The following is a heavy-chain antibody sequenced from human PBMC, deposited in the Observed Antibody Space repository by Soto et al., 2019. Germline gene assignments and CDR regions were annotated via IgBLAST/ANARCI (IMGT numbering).Heavy chain of an antibody. D-gene: IGHD3-16*02. CDR2: ISWNSGSI. Sequence: GGSLRLSCAASGFTFDDYAMHWVRQAPGKGLEWVSGISWNSGSIGYADSVKGRFTISRDNAKNSLYLQMNSLRAEDTALYYCAKDISRDYDYIWGSYREFYYFDYWGQGTLVTVSS. CDR1: GFTFDDYA. CDR3: AKDISRDYDYIWGSYREFYYFDY. V-gene: IGHV3-9*01. J-gene: IGHJ4*02.